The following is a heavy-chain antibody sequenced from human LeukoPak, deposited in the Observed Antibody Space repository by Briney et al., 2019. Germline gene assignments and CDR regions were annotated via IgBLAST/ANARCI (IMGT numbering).Heavy chain of an antibody. V-gene: IGHV3-30-3*01. CDR3: ARDSYGDYPLGNPHFDY. CDR2: ISYDGSNK. Sequence: PGGSLRLSCAASGFTFSSYAMHWVRQAPGKGLEWVAVISYDGSNKYYADSVKGRFTISRDNSKNTLYLQMNSLRAEDTAVYYCARDSYGDYPLGNPHFDYWGQGTLVTVSS. CDR1: GFTFSSYA. J-gene: IGHJ4*02. D-gene: IGHD4-17*01.